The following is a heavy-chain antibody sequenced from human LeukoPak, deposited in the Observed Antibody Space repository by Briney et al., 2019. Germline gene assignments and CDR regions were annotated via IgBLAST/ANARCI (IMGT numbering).Heavy chain of an antibody. V-gene: IGHV5-51*01. J-gene: IGHJ5*02. Sequence: NLGESLKISCKGSGYSFTGYWIGWVRQMPGKGLEWMGIIYPGDSDTRYSPSFQGQVTISADKSISTAYLQWSSLKASDPAMYYCARQRCSSTSCYTRWFDPWGQGTLVTVSS. CDR1: GYSFTGYW. D-gene: IGHD2-2*02. CDR3: ARQRCSSTSCYTRWFDP. CDR2: IYPGDSDT.